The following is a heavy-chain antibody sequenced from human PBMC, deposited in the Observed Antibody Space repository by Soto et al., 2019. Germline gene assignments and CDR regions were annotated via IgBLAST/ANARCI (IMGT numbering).Heavy chain of an antibody. J-gene: IGHJ4*01. CDR1: GYRFTSYG. V-gene: IGHV1-18*01. D-gene: IGHD1-7*01. CDR2: ISAYNGNT. Sequence: GASAELSSKACGYRFTSYGISWVRQAPGQGLEWMGWISAYNGNTNYAQKFQGRVPMTTDTSTSTVYMELRSLRSDGTAVYYCARDRALELGDYWGQGTLVTVS. CDR3: ARDRALELGDY.